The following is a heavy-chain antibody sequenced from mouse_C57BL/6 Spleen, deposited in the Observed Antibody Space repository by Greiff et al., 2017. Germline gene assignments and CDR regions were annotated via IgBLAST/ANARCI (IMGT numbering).Heavy chain of an antibody. Sequence: QVQLQQSGAELVKPGASVKMSCKASGYTFTTYPIEWMKQNHGTSLEWIGNLHPYNDDTKYNEKFKGKATLTVEQSSSTVYLELSRLTSDDSAVYYCARGSEQGYYVNWYFDVWGTGTTVTVSS. CDR3: ARGSEQGYYVNWYFDV. V-gene: IGHV1-47*01. CDR1: GYTFTTYP. D-gene: IGHD2-3*01. CDR2: LHPYNDDT. J-gene: IGHJ1*03.